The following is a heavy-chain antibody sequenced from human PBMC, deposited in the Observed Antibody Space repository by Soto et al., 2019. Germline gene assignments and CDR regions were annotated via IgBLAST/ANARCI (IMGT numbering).Heavy chain of an antibody. CDR2: IIPILGIA. D-gene: IGHD3-22*01. Sequence: SVKVSCKASGGTFSSYTISWVRQAPGQGLEWMGRIIPILGIANYAQKFQGRVTITADKSTSTAYMELSSLRSEDTAVYYCAREVLYDSSGYYPPPGFDPWGQGTLVTVSS. V-gene: IGHV1-69*04. CDR1: GGTFSSYT. J-gene: IGHJ5*02. CDR3: AREVLYDSSGYYPPPGFDP.